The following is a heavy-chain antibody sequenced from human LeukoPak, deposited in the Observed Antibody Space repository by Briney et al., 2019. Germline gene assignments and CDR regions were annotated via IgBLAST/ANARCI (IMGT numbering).Heavy chain of an antibody. V-gene: IGHV3-21*01. Sequence: GGSLRLSCAASGFTFSSYSMNWVRQAPGKGLEWVSSISSSSSYIYYADSVKGRFTISRDNAKNSLYLQMNSLRAEDTAVYYCARVSGSYYALYYYYGMDVWGQGNPGTVSS. CDR1: GFTFSSYS. CDR2: ISSSSSYI. D-gene: IGHD1-26*01. J-gene: IGHJ6*02. CDR3: ARVSGSYYALYYYYGMDV.